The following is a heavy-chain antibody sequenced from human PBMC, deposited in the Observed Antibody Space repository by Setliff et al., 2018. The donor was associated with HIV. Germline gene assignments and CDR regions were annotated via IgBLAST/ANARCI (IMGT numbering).Heavy chain of an antibody. CDR3: ARGSCYPWYFDL. V-gene: IGHV4-61*02. J-gene: IGHJ2*01. D-gene: IGHD3-22*01. CDR2: IYTNGST. CDR1: GGSISSGSYY. Sequence: SETRSLTCTVSGGSISSGSYYWSWIRQTAGKGLEGIGRIYTNGSTNYNPSLKSRVTISVDTSKNQFSLKLSSVTAADTAVYYCARGSCYPWYFDLWGRGTLVTVSS.